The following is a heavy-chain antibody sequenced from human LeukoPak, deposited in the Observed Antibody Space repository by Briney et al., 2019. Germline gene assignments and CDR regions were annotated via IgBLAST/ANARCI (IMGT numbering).Heavy chain of an antibody. CDR1: GGSISNSY. CDR3: ASTPPEPDYYDSSGLPLAFDI. Sequence: PSETLSLTCTVSGGSISNSYWSWIRQPAGKGLEWIGRIYTSGSTNYNPSLKSRVTMSVDTSKNQFSLKLSSVTAADTAVYYCASTPPEPDYYDSSGLPLAFDIWGQGTMVTVSS. J-gene: IGHJ3*02. CDR2: IYTSGST. D-gene: IGHD3-22*01. V-gene: IGHV4-4*07.